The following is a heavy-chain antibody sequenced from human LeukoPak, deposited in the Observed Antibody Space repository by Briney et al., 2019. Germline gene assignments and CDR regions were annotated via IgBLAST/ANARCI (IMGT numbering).Heavy chain of an antibody. D-gene: IGHD4-17*01. J-gene: IGHJ5*02. CDR3: ARGGSTDFYGDYVASWFDP. CDR1: GFTLSSYS. Sequence: PGGSLRFSCAASGFTLSSYSMSWVRQDPGKGLEWVSSISSSNSYIYYADSVKGRFTISRDNAKNSLYLQMNSLRAEDTAVYYCARGGSTDFYGDYVASWFDPWGQGTLVTVSS. CDR2: ISSSNSYI. V-gene: IGHV3-21*01.